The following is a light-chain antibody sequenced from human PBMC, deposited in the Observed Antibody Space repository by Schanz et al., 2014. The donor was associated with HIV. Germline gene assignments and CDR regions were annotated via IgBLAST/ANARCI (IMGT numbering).Light chain of an antibody. Sequence: EIVMTQSPATLSVSPGERATLPCRASQGVANNVAWYQQKPGQAPRLLIYGVSMRATGIPARFTGSGSGTDFTLSISSIEPEESASYGCQQRSNLYTFGQGTRLEIK. CDR3: QQRSNLYT. V-gene: IGKV3D-11*01. CDR2: GVS. J-gene: IGKJ2*01. CDR1: QGVANN.